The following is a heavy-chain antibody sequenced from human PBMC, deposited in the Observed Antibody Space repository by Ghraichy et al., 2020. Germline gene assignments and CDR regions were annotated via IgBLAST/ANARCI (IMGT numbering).Heavy chain of an antibody. J-gene: IGHJ3*02. D-gene: IGHD3-3*01. CDR2: IYYSGAS. CDR1: GGSIKINDYY. V-gene: IGHV4-39*01. CDR3: ARHPWNGDKYAFEI. Sequence: SETLSLTCSVSGGSIKINDYYWGWIRQPPGKGLEWIGSIYYSGASYYNPSLKSRVTISVDTSRDQFSLKLSSLTAADTAVYYCARHPWNGDKYAFEIWGHGTMVAVSS.